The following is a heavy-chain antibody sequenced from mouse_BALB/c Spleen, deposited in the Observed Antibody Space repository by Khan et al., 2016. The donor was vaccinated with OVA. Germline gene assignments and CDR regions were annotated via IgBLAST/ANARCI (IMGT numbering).Heavy chain of an antibody. CDR2: INPSSGYN. V-gene: IGHV1-4*01. Sequence: VQLQESGAELARPGASVKMSCKASGYIFTSYMMHWVKQRPGQGLEWIGDINPSSGYNNYNQKFKDKATLTADKSSSTAYMQLRSLPSEDSEVFYGARGGYGSFVYWSQGTLVTVSA. CDR3: ARGGYGSFVY. J-gene: IGHJ3*01. D-gene: IGHD1-1*01. CDR1: GYIFTSYM.